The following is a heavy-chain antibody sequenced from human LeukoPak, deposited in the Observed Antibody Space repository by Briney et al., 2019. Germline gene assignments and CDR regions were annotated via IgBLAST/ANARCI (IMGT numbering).Heavy chain of an antibody. D-gene: IGHD3-22*01. Sequence: ASVKVSCKASGYTFTSYGISWVRQAPGQGLEWMGWISAYNGNTNYAQRLQGRVTMTTDTSTSTAYMELRSLRSDDTAVYYCARDLGSSGYYDDAFDIWGQGTMVTVSS. CDR2: ISAYNGNT. CDR1: GYTFTSYG. CDR3: ARDLGSSGYYDDAFDI. J-gene: IGHJ3*02. V-gene: IGHV1-18*01.